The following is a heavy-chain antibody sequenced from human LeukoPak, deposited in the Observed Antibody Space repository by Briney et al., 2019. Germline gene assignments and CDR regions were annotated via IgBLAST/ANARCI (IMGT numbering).Heavy chain of an antibody. J-gene: IGHJ4*02. CDR3: AKVAVAGSVGNVDY. CDR2: ISYDGSNK. Sequence: PGGSLRLSCAASGFTFSSYGMHWVRQAPGKGLEWVAVISYDGSNKYYADSVKGRFTIPRDNSKNTLYLQMNSLRAEDTAVYYCAKVAVAGSVGNVDYWGQGTLVTVSS. V-gene: IGHV3-30*18. CDR1: GFTFSSYG. D-gene: IGHD6-19*01.